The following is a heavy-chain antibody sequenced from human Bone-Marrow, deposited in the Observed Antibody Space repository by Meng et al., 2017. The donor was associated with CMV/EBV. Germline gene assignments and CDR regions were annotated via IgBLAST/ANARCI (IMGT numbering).Heavy chain of an antibody. CDR3: ARGIVVVPAAIVANWFDS. Sequence: GSLRLSCTVYGGSISSYYWSWIRQPPGKGLEWIGSIYQSGSTYYNPSLKSRVTISVDTSKNQISLKLRSVTAADTAVYYCARGIVVVPAAIVANWFDSWGQGTRVTVYS. CDR2: IYQSGST. V-gene: IGHV4-59*12. D-gene: IGHD2-2*01. J-gene: IGHJ5*01. CDR1: GGSISSYY.